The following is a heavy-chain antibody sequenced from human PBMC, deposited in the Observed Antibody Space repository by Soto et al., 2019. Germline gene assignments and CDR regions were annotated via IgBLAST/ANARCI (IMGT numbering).Heavy chain of an antibody. V-gene: IGHV1-46*02. D-gene: IGHD6-6*01. CDR1: GYTFNTYR. CDR2: INPPDGTA. CDR3: ARSIVGRPGAVGYSYYCMDV. Sequence: QVQLVQSGAEVKKPGASVNISCNASGYTFNTYRIYXVRQAPGQGLDWMGVINPPDGTATYAQKFQGRVTMTXXXSXXXXXXXXXXXXXXXXXXYYCARSIVGRPGAVGYSYYCMDVWGEGTTVTVSS. J-gene: IGHJ6*03.